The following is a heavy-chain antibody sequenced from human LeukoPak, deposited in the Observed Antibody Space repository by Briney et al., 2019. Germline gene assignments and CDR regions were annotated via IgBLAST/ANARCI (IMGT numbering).Heavy chain of an antibody. D-gene: IGHD3-10*01. Sequence: GGSLRLSCAASGFTVSSNYMSWVRQAPGKGLEWVSVIYSGGSTYYADSVKGRFTISRDNSKNTLYLQMNSLRAEDTAVYYCARDSYYGSGSENWGQGTLVTVSS. CDR1: GFTVSSNY. CDR2: IYSGGST. V-gene: IGHV3-66*01. J-gene: IGHJ4*02. CDR3: ARDSYYGSGSEN.